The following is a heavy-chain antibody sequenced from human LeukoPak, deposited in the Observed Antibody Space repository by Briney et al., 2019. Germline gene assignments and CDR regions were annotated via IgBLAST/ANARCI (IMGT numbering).Heavy chain of an antibody. Sequence: GASGKVSCKASGHTFTSYGISWVRQAPGQGLEWMGWISAYNGNTNYAQKLQGRVTMTTDTSTSTAYMELRSLRSDDTAVYYCARGVSGYCSSTSCSRGFDPWGQGTLVTVSS. V-gene: IGHV1-18*01. D-gene: IGHD2-2*01. CDR2: ISAYNGNT. CDR1: GHTFTSYG. J-gene: IGHJ5*02. CDR3: ARGVSGYCSSTSCSRGFDP.